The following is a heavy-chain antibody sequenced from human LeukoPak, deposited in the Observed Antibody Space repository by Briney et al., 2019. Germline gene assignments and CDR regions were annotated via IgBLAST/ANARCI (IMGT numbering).Heavy chain of an antibody. Sequence: GGSLRLSCAASGFTFSSYSMNWVRQAPGKGLEWVSSISSSSSYIYYADSVKGRFTISRDNAKNSLYLQMNSLRAEDTAVYYCAKDPVFLHTVTPYFDYWGQGTLVTVSS. V-gene: IGHV3-21*04. D-gene: IGHD4-11*01. J-gene: IGHJ4*02. CDR2: ISSSSSYI. CDR3: AKDPVFLHTVTPYFDY. CDR1: GFTFSSYS.